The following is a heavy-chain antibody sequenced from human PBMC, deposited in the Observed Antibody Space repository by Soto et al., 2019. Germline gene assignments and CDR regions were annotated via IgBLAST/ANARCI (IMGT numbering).Heavy chain of an antibody. J-gene: IGHJ5*02. V-gene: IGHV3-7*03. CDR3: AKGISESLIRERSDP. CDR2: VKRRGSDK. Sequence: GGSLRLSCAASGFTFSSYWMSWVRQAPGKGLEWVSNVKRRGSDKYYADSVKGRFTISRDNSKSTLYLQMNSLRAEDTATYFCAKGISESLIRERSDPWGQGTLVTVSS. CDR1: GFTFSSYW. D-gene: IGHD1-26*01.